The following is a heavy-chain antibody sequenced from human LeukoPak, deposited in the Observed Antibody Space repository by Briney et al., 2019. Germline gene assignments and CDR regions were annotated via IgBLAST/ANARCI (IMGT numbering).Heavy chain of an antibody. D-gene: IGHD6-13*01. Sequence: GGSLRLSCAASGFTFSSNWMHWVRHAPGKGLAWVSRINSDGSSTNYADSVRGRFSISRDNAKNSLYLQMNSLRAEDTAVYYCARSGIAAAGPLDYWGQGTLVTVSS. V-gene: IGHV3-74*01. CDR2: INSDGSST. CDR3: ARSGIAAAGPLDY. J-gene: IGHJ4*02. CDR1: GFTFSSNW.